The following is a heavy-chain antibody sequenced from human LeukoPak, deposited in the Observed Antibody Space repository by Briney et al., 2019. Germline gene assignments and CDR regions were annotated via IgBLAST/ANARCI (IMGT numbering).Heavy chain of an antibody. CDR1: GFTFSSYG. J-gene: IGHJ6*02. V-gene: IGHV3-30*18. CDR3: AKALFGEFNYGMDV. CDR2: ISYDGSNK. Sequence: GGSLRLSCAASGFTFSSYGMHWVRQAPGKGLEWVAVISYDGSNKYYADSVKGRFTISRDNSKNTLYLQMNSLRAEDTAVYYCAKALFGEFNYGMDVWGQGTTVTVSS. D-gene: IGHD3-10*02.